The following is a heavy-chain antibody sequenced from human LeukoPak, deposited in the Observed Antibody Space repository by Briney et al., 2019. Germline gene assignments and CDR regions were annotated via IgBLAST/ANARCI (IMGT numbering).Heavy chain of an antibody. Sequence: SETLSLTCTVSDGSISSSSYYWGWIRQPPGKGLEWIGSVYYSGNTYYTPSLKSRVAISVDTSKNQFSLKLSSVTAADSAVDHCARHRHSSGWKYYFDYWGQGTLVTVSS. V-gene: IGHV4-39*01. D-gene: IGHD6-19*01. CDR3: ARHRHSSGWKYYFDY. CDR2: VYYSGNT. CDR1: DGSISSSSYY. J-gene: IGHJ4*02.